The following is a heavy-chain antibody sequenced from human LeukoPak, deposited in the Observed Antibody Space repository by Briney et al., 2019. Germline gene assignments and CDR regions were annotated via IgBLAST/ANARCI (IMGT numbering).Heavy chain of an antibody. V-gene: IGHV3-23*01. Sequence: GGSLRLSCAASGFTFSGYAMTWVRQAPGKGLEWVSSITGSGDYTYYIDSVKGRFTISRDNSKNILYLQMNSLRGEDTALYYCAKDGLYYDGSAHVYYFDYWGQGTLVAVST. CDR2: ITGSGDYT. CDR1: GFTFSGYA. J-gene: IGHJ4*02. D-gene: IGHD3-22*01. CDR3: AKDGLYYDGSAHVYYFDY.